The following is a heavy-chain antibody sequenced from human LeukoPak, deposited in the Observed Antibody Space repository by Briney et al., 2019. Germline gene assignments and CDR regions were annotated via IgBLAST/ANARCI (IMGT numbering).Heavy chain of an antibody. Sequence: PSETLSLTCAVYGGSFSGYSWSWIRQPPGKGLEWIGEINHSGSTNYNPSLKSRVTILVDTSKNQFSLKLSSVTAADTAVYYCARARYYYYGSGSYSAHDYWGQGTLVTVSS. CDR1: GGSFSGYS. V-gene: IGHV4-34*01. CDR3: ARARYYYYGSGSYSAHDY. D-gene: IGHD3-10*01. J-gene: IGHJ4*02. CDR2: INHSGST.